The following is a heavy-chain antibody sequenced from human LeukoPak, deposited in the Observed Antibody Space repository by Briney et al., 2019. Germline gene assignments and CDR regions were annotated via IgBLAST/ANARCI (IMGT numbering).Heavy chain of an antibody. Sequence: PGRSLRLSCAASGFTFDDYAMHWVRQAPGKGLEWVSGISWNSGSIGYADSVKGRFTISRDNAKNSLYLQMNSLRAEDTALYYCAKGGIADFPFQHWGQGTLVTVSS. CDR2: ISWNSGSI. V-gene: IGHV3-9*01. J-gene: IGHJ1*01. CDR3: AKGGIADFPFQH. CDR1: GFTFDDYA. D-gene: IGHD6-13*01.